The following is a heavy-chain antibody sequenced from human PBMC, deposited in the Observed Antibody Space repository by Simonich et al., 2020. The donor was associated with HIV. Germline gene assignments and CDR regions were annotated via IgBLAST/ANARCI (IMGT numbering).Heavy chain of an antibody. CDR3: ARRDGSH. Sequence: QVQLQQWGAGLLKPSETLSLTCAVYGGSFSGNYWSWIRQSPGKGLGWIGEINHSGRINYNPSLKRRVTISVDPSKNQFSLRLSSVTAADTAVYYCARRDGSHWGQGTLVIVSS. V-gene: IGHV4-34*01. D-gene: IGHD6-25*01. J-gene: IGHJ4*02. CDR2: INHSGRI. CDR1: GGSFSGNY.